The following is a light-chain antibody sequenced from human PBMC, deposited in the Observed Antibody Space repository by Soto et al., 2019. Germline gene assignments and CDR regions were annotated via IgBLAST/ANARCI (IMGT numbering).Light chain of an antibody. Sequence: EIVMTHSPATLSVSPGERATLSCRASQIVSSNLAWYQQKVGQTPRLLIHGASTRATGIAARFSGSGSGTEFTLTISGLQSEDFATYYCQQYNNWPVTFGGGTKVDIK. CDR3: QQYNNWPVT. CDR1: QIVSSN. J-gene: IGKJ4*01. V-gene: IGKV3D-15*01. CDR2: GAS.